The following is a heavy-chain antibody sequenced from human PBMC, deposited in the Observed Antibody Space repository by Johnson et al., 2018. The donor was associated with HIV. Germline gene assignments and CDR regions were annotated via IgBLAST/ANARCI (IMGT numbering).Heavy chain of an antibody. J-gene: IGHJ3*01. CDR2: ISWNSGSI. CDR3: ARATYYYDPSGYLTRPRAFDV. D-gene: IGHD3-22*01. Sequence: VQLVESGGGLVQPGRSLRLSCAASGFTFDDYAMHWVRQAPGKGLEWVSGISWNSGSIGYAASVKGRFTISRDHAKNSLYLQMNSLRVEDTALYYCARATYYYDPSGYLTRPRAFDVWGHGTMVTVSS. CDR1: GFTFDDYA. V-gene: IGHV3-9*01.